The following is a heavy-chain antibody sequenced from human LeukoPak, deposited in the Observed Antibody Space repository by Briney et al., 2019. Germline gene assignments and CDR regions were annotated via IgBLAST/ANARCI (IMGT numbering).Heavy chain of an antibody. CDR2: IYKGGSP. V-gene: IGHV4-59*01. D-gene: IGHD6-25*01. CDR1: GGSITIDY. CDR3: ARSASGSSYGMDV. Sequence: SETLSLTCSVSGGSITIDYFNWIRQPPGKGLEWVGYIYKGGSPDYNLSLKSRVTISVDTSKNQLSLKLSSVTAADTAVYYCARSASGSSYGMDVWGQGTTVTVSS. J-gene: IGHJ6*02.